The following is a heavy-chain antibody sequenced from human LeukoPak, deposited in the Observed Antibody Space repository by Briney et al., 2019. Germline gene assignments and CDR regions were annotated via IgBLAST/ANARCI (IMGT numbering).Heavy chain of an antibody. J-gene: IGHJ4*02. Sequence: SETLSLTCTVSGGSISSSFYYWGWIRQPPGKGLEWIGEINHSGSTNYNPSLKSRVTISVDTSKNQFSLKLSSVTAADTAVYYCASAHGYSSSWYVVWGQGTLVTVSS. CDR1: GGSISSSFYY. V-gene: IGHV4-39*07. CDR3: ASAHGYSSSWYVV. D-gene: IGHD6-13*01. CDR2: INHSGST.